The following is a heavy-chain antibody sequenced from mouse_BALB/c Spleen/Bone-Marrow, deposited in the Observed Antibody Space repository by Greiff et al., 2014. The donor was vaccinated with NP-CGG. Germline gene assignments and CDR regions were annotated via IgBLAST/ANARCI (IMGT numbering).Heavy chain of an antibody. CDR1: GFSLTSYG. CDR2: LWAGGST. D-gene: IGHD2-3*01. V-gene: IGHV2-9*02. Sequence: QVQLKESGPGLVAPSQSLSITCTVSGFSLTSYGVHWVRQPPGKGLEWLGVLWAGGSTNYNSALMSRLSISKDNSKSQVFLKMNSLQTDDTAMYYCARVYLWYFDVWGAGTTVTVSS. CDR3: ARVYLWYFDV. J-gene: IGHJ1*01.